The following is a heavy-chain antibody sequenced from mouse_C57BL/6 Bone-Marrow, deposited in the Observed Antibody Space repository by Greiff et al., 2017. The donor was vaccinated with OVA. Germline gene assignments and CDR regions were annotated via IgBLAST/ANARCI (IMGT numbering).Heavy chain of an antibody. CDR2: IHPNSGST. V-gene: IGHV1-64*01. CDR3: ARIYYDPLCYAMDY. J-gene: IGHJ4*01. Sequence: QVQLQQPGAELVKPGASVKLSCKASGYTFTSYWMHWVKPRPGQGLEWIGMIHPNSGSTNYNEKFKSKATLTVDKSSSTAYMQLSSLTSEDSAVYYCARIYYDPLCYAMDYWGQGTSVTVSS. D-gene: IGHD2-4*01. CDR1: GYTFTSYW.